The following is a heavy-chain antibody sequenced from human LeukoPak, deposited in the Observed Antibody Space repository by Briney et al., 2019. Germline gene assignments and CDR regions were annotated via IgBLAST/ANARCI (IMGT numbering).Heavy chain of an antibody. CDR2: ISNIGNTM. CDR1: VFTFSDYY. V-gene: IGHV3-11*04. D-gene: IGHD3-16*02. Sequence: NPGGSLRLSCAASVFTFSDYYMSWIRQAPGKGLEWLSYISNIGNTMYHADSVKGRFTISRDNAKNSLYLEMNSLRAEDTSVYYCQRRRNTFAIVIVPNYFDSWGQGTLVTVSS. CDR3: QRRRNTFAIVIVPNYFDS. J-gene: IGHJ4*02.